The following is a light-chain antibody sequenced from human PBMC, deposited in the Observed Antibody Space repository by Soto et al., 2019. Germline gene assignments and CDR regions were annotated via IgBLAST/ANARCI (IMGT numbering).Light chain of an antibody. J-gene: IGKJ2*01. CDR1: QDITNY. CDR2: DAS. V-gene: IGKV1-33*01. Sequence: DIQMTQSPASLSASVGDRVTITCQASQDITNYLNWYQHKAGKAPKLLIYDASNLETGVPSRFSGSGSGTGFSFTISSLQPEDIATYYCQHYDNLPPSYTFGQGTRLEIK. CDR3: QHYDNLPPSYT.